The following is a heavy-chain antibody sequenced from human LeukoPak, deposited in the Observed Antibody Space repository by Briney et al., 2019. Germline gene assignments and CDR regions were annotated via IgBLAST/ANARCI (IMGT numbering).Heavy chain of an antibody. CDR3: ARDLIAAAGTDGDY. Sequence: GGSLRLSYAASGFTFSSYSMNWVRQAPGKGLEWVSSISSSSSYIYYADSVKGRFTISRDNAKNSLYLQMNSLRAEDTAVYYCARDLIAAAGTDGDYWGQGTLVTVSS. CDR2: ISSSSSYI. D-gene: IGHD6-13*01. J-gene: IGHJ4*02. CDR1: GFTFSSYS. V-gene: IGHV3-21*01.